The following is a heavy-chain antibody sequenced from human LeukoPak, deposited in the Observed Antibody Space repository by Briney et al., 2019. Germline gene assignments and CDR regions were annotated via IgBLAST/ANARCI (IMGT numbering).Heavy chain of an antibody. Sequence: GGSLRLSCAASGFTFNTYAMSWVRQAPGKGLEWVSSISASGGSTYYADSVKGRFTISRDNSKNTLSLQMNSLRAEDTAVYYCAKRHYYASGSYGYWGQGTLVTVSS. D-gene: IGHD3-10*01. CDR2: ISASGGST. CDR3: AKRHYYASGSYGY. CDR1: GFTFNTYA. V-gene: IGHV3-23*01. J-gene: IGHJ4*02.